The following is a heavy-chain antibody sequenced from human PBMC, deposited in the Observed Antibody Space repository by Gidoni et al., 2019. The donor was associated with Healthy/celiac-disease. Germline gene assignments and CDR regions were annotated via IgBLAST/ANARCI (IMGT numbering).Heavy chain of an antibody. D-gene: IGHD1-26*01. CDR3: ARGGRGGSYTLDAFDI. Sequence: EVQLVESGGGLVKPGGSLRLSCAASAFTFSSYSMNLVRQAPGKGLECVSSIRSGSSNIYYADSVKGRFNISRDNAKNTLYLQMKRRRAEDTSVYYCARGGRGGSYTLDAFDIWGQGTMVTVSS. CDR1: AFTFSSYS. CDR2: IRSGSSNI. J-gene: IGHJ3*02. V-gene: IGHV3-21*01.